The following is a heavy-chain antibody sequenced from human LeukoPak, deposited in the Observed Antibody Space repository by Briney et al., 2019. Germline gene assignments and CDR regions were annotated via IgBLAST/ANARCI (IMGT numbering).Heavy chain of an antibody. Sequence: GASVKVSCKASGYTFTSYYLHWVRQAPGQGLEWMGVINPRGGSTNYAQKFQGRVTMTRDTSTSTVYMELSSLRSEDTAVYYCARSVFEYCTNGVCYTPFDYWGQGTLVTVSS. CDR2: INPRGGST. D-gene: IGHD2-8*01. J-gene: IGHJ4*02. CDR1: GYTFTSYY. V-gene: IGHV1-46*01. CDR3: ARSVFEYCTNGVCYTPFDY.